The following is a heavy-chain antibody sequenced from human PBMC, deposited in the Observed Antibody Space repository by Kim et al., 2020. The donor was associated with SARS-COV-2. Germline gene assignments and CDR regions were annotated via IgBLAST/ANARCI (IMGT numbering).Heavy chain of an antibody. D-gene: IGHD5-12*01. CDR1: GGSISSSSYY. CDR2: IYFSGST. V-gene: IGHV4-39*07. Sequence: SETLSLTCTVSGGSISSSSYYWGWIRQPPGKGLEWIGSIYFSGSTYYNPSLKSRVTISVDTSKNQFSLKLSSVTAADTAVYHCARENGGYDSPLFDYFD. J-gene: IGHJ4*01. CDR3: ARENGGYDSPLFDYFD.